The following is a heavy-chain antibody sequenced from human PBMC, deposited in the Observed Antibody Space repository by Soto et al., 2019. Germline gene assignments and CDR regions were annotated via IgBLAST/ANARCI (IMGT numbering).Heavy chain of an antibody. J-gene: IGHJ3*02. CDR3: ARSSYLGYCSGGSCPYPDAFDI. Sequence: SETLSLTCTFSGGSISSGGYYWSWIRQHPGKGLEWIGYIYYSGSTYYNPSLKSRVTISVDTSKNQFSLKLSSVTAADTAVYYCARSSYLGYCSGGSCPYPDAFDIWGQGTMVTVSS. D-gene: IGHD2-15*01. CDR2: IYYSGST. V-gene: IGHV4-31*03. CDR1: GGSISSGGYY.